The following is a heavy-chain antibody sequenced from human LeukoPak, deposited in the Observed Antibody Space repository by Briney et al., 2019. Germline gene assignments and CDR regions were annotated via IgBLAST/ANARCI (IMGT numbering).Heavy chain of an antibody. CDR2: ISSNGGST. V-gene: IGHV3-64*01. Sequence: GGSLRLSCAASGFTFSSYAMHWVRQAPGKGLEYVSAISSNGGSTYYANSVKGRFTISRDNSKNTLYLQMGSLRAEDMAVYYCATIEGSGYDYWGQGTRVTVSS. D-gene: IGHD3-22*01. J-gene: IGHJ4*02. CDR3: ATIEGSGYDY. CDR1: GFTFSSYA.